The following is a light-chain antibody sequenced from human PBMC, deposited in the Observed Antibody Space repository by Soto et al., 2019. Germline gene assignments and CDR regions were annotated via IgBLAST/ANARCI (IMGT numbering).Light chain of an antibody. CDR2: WAS. V-gene: IGKV4-1*01. Sequence: DIVMTQSPDSLAVSLGERATINCRSSQSVLTTNSHKRNYFAWYQHKSGQPPRLLIYWASTREAGVPDRFSGSGSGTEFTLTISNLQAEDEAVYFCHQYYSAPLTFGAGTKVEIK. J-gene: IGKJ4*01. CDR1: QSVLTTNSHKRNY. CDR3: HQYYSAPLT.